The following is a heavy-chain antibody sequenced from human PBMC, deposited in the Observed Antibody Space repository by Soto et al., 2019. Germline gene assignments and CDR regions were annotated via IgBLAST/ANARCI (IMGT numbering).Heavy chain of an antibody. V-gene: IGHV3-73*01. J-gene: IGHJ6*02. CDR1: GFTFSGSA. D-gene: IGHD6-13*01. CDR2: IRSKANSYAT. CDR3: TRQRQQLVLGYYGMDV. Sequence: GGSLRLSCAASGFTFSGSAMHWVRQASGKGLEWVGRIRSKANSYATAYAASVKGRFTISRDDSKNTAYLQMNSLKTEDTAVYYCTRQRQQLVLGYYGMDVWGQGTTVTSP.